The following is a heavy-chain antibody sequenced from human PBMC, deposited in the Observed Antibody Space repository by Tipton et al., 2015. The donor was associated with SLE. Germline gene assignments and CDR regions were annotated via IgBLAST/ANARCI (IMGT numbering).Heavy chain of an antibody. Sequence: GSLRLSCAATGFTFSDYYMSWIRQAPGKGLEWVSYISSSGSTIYYADSVKGRFTISRDNAKNSLYLQMNSLRAEDTAVYYCARYCSGGSCYAYNWFDPWGQGTLVTVSS. CDR2: ISSSGSTI. CDR3: ARYCSGGSCYAYNWFDP. D-gene: IGHD2-15*01. J-gene: IGHJ5*02. CDR1: GFTFSDYY. V-gene: IGHV3-11*04.